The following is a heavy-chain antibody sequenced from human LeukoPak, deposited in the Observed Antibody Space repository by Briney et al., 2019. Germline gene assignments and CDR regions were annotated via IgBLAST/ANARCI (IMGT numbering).Heavy chain of an antibody. CDR1: GYSINSGYY. D-gene: IGHD1/OR15-1a*01. J-gene: IGHJ4*02. CDR3: ARDRNNFDY. Sequence: SETLSLTCAVSGYSINSGYYWGWIRQPPGKGLEWTGSIYHSGSTYYNPSLKSRVTISVDTSKNQFSLKLSSVTAADTAVYYCARDRNNFDYWGQGTLVTVSS. V-gene: IGHV4-38-2*02. CDR2: IYHSGST.